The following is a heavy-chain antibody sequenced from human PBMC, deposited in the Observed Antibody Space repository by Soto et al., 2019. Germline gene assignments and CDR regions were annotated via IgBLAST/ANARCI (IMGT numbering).Heavy chain of an antibody. J-gene: IGHJ6*02. CDR1: GYTFTSYA. CDR2: INAGNGNT. CDR3: ASPPIVATIVNYYYGMDV. V-gene: IGHV1-3*01. Sequence: ASVKVSCKASGYTFTSYAMHWVRQAPGQRLEWMGWINAGNGNTKYSQKFQGRVTITRDTSTSTAYMELSSLRSEDTAAYYCASPPIVATIVNYYYGMDVWGQGTTVTVSS. D-gene: IGHD5-12*01.